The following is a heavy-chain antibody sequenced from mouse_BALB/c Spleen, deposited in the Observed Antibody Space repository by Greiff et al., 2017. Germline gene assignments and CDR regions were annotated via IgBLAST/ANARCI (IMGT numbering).Heavy chain of an antibody. CDR3: ARNWGNYVAY. D-gene: IGHD2-1*01. Sequence: QVQLQQSGAELVKPGASVKLSCKASGYTFTSYWMHWVKQRPGQGLEWIGEIDPSDIYTNYNQKFKGKATLTVDKSSSTAYMQLSSLTSEDSAVYYCARNWGNYVAYWGQGTLVTVSA. J-gene: IGHJ3*01. CDR2: IDPSDIYT. CDR1: GYTFTSYW. V-gene: IGHV1-69*02.